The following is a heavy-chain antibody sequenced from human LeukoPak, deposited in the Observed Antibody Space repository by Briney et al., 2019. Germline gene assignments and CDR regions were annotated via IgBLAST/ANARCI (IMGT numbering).Heavy chain of an antibody. J-gene: IGHJ4*02. Sequence: GGSLRLSCAASGFTFSSYWMHWVRQAPGKGLVWVSRINSDGSTTTYADSVKGRFTISRDNAKNTLYLQMNSLRAEDTAVYFCASRGATSGLGYWGQGILVTVSS. V-gene: IGHV3-74*01. CDR1: GFTFSSYW. CDR3: ASRGATSGLGY. CDR2: INSDGSTT.